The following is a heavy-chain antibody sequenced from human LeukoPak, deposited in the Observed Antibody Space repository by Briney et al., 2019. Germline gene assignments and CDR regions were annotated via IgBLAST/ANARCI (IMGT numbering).Heavy chain of an antibody. CDR2: IYYSGSI. CDR1: GGSISSSSYY. V-gene: IGHV4-39*07. CDR3: AREPKRIHCSSTSCPGAFDI. J-gene: IGHJ3*02. Sequence: SETLSLTCTVSGGSISSSSYYWGWIRQPPGKGLEWIGSIYYSGSIYYNPSLKSRVTISVDTSKNQFSLKLSSVTAADTAVYYCAREPKRIHCSSTSCPGAFDIWGQGTMVTVSS. D-gene: IGHD2-2*01.